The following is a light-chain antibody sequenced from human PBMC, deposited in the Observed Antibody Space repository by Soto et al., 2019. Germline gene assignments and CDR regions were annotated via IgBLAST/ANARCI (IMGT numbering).Light chain of an antibody. CDR2: DAS. Sequence: EIVLTQSPGTLSLSPGERATLSCRASQSVRSNHLAAYQQKPGPAPRLLIYDASSRATGIPDRFSGSGSGTXXXXXXXXXXXEDFAVYYCQQYGSSPRTFGRGTKLEI. J-gene: IGKJ2*01. V-gene: IGKV3-20*01. CDR1: QSVRSNH. CDR3: QQYGSSPRT.